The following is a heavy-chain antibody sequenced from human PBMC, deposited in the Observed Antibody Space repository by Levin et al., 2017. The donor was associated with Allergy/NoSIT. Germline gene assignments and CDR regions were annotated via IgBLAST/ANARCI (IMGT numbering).Heavy chain of an antibody. Sequence: GSLRLSCSVSGGSVSSGTYYWSWIRRPPGKGLEWIGYINYRGVTKYNPSLKSRVTISVDTSENEFSLKVTSVTAADTAVYYCARNRIIVSGGNDYYYGMDVWGQGTTVTVSS. V-gene: IGHV4-61*01. D-gene: IGHD5/OR15-5a*01. CDR2: INYRGVT. CDR1: GGSVSSGTYY. CDR3: ARNRIIVSGGNDYYYGMDV. J-gene: IGHJ6*02.